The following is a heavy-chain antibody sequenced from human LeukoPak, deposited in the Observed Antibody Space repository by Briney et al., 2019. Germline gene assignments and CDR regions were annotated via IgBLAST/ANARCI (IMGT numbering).Heavy chain of an antibody. CDR3: ARGTYYYDSSGYLNWFDP. J-gene: IGHJ5*02. CDR1: GYSFTSYW. D-gene: IGHD3-22*01. V-gene: IGHV5-51*01. CDR2: IYPGDSDT. Sequence: GESLQISCKGSGYSFTSYWIGWVRQMPGKGLEWMGIIYPGDSDTRYSPSFQGQVTISADKSISTAYLQWSSLKASDTAMYYCARGTYYYDSSGYLNWFDPWGQGTLVTVSS.